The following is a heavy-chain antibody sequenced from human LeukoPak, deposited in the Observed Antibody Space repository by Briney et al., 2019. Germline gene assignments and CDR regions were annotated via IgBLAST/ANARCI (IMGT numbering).Heavy chain of an antibody. CDR3: ARGVVVVPAAKNYYYNGMDV. V-gene: IGHV3-30*03. D-gene: IGHD2-2*01. J-gene: IGHJ6*02. Sequence: PGRSLRLSCAASGFTFSSYGMHWVRQAPGKGLEWVAVISYDGSNKYYADSVKGRFTISRDNSKNTLYLQMNSLRAEDTAVYYCARGVVVVPAAKNYYYNGMDVWGQGTTVTVSS. CDR1: GFTFSSYG. CDR2: ISYDGSNK.